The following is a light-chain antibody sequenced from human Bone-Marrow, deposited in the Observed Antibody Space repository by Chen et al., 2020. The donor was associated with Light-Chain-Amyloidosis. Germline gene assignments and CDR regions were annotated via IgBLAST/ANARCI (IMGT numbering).Light chain of an antibody. V-gene: IGLV3-25*03. J-gene: IGLJ2*01. CDR3: QSADSSGTYEVI. CDR1: DLPTKY. CDR2: RDT. Sequence: SYALAHPPSVSVSPGQTVCSTCPGDDLPTKYAYWYQQKPGHAPVLVIHRDTERPSGISERFSGSSSGTTATLTISGVQAEDEADYHCQSADSSGTYEVIFGGGTKLTVL.